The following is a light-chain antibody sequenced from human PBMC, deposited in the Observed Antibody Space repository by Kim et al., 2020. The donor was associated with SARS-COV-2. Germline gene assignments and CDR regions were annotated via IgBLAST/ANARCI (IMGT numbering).Light chain of an antibody. CDR3: LLSYSDSRI. J-gene: IGLJ2*01. V-gene: IGLV7-46*01. Sequence: PAGTVTLTWDSSTGAVTSGHFPYWFHQKPGQAPRRLIYDPGNRHSWTPARFSGSLLGGKAALTLSAAQPEDEADYYCLLSYSDSRIFGGGTQLTVL. CDR1: TGAVTSGHF. CDR2: DPG.